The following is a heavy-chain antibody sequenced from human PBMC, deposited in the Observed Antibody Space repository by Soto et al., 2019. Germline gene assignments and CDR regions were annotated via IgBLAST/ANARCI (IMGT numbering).Heavy chain of an antibody. D-gene: IGHD2-15*01. CDR3: AKVTPDCSGGSCYKYYFDY. CDR2: ISGSGGST. J-gene: IGHJ4*02. CDR1: GFTFSSYA. Sequence: PGGSLRLSCAASGFTFSSYAMSWVRQAPGKGLEWVSAISGSGGSTYYADSVKGRFTISRDNSKNTLYLQMNSLRAEDTAVYYCAKVTPDCSGGSCYKYYFDYWGQRTLVTVSS. V-gene: IGHV3-23*01.